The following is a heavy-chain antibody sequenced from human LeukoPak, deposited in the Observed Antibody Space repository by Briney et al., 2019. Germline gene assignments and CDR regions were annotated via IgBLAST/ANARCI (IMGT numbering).Heavy chain of an antibody. V-gene: IGHV3-30*02. CDR2: IWYDGNNK. CDR3: AKDPLQYGSGSYYFDY. CDR1: GFTFSSYG. J-gene: IGHJ4*02. Sequence: GGSLRLSCAASGFTFSSYGMHWVRQAPGKGLEWVAFIWYDGNNKYYADSVKGRVTISRGSSKSSLYLQMNSLRAEDTAVYYCAKDPLQYGSGSYYFDYWGQGTLVTVSS. D-gene: IGHD3-10*01.